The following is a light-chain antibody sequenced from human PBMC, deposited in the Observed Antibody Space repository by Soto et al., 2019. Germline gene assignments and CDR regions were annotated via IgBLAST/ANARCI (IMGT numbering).Light chain of an antibody. CDR3: QQYGSSPLLFT. J-gene: IGKJ3*01. CDR2: GAS. CDR1: QSVSSNY. Sequence: EIVLTQSPGTLSLSPGERDILSCRASQSVSSNYLTWYQQKPGQAPRLLLYGASSRATGIPDRFSGSGSGTDFALTISRLEPEDFAVDYCQQYGSSPLLFTFGPGTKVDIK. V-gene: IGKV3-20*01.